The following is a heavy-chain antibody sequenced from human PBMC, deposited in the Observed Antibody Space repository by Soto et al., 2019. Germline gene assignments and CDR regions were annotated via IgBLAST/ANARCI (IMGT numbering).Heavy chain of an antibody. J-gene: IGHJ4*02. CDR1: GFTFSHYA. CDR2: ISDRDGST. V-gene: IGHV3-23*01. CDR3: ARALLESQLDY. D-gene: IGHD2-15*01. Sequence: GGSLRLSCAASGFTFSHYAMNWVRQAPGKGLEWISTISDRDGSTYYADSVKGRFTVSRDNAKNSLYLQMNSLRAEDTAVYYWARALLESQLDYCGQGTLVTVCS.